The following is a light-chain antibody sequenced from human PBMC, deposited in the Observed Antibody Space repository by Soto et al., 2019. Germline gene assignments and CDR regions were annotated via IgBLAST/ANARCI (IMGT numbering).Light chain of an antibody. V-gene: IGKV3-11*01. Sequence: EIVLTQSPAALSLSPGERATRSCRASQSVSSYFAWYQQKPGQAPNLLIYDASNRATGIPARFSGSGSGTDFTLTISDVEPEDFAVYYCHQRQSWPRTFGGGTKVDIK. J-gene: IGKJ4*01. CDR2: DAS. CDR3: HQRQSWPRT. CDR1: QSVSSY.